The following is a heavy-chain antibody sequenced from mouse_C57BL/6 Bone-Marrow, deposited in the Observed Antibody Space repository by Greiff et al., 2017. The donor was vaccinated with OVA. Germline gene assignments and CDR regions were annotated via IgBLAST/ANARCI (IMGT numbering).Heavy chain of an antibody. CDR2: IDPENGDT. J-gene: IGHJ4*01. Sequence: EVQLQQSGAELVRPGASVKLSCTASGFNIKDDYMHWVKQRPEQGLEWIGWIDPENGDTEYASKFQGKATITAGPSSNTAYVQLSSLTSEDTAIYYCATSGYYDSNYYAMDYWGQGTSGTVPS. V-gene: IGHV14-4*01. D-gene: IGHD1-1*01. CDR3: ATSGYYDSNYYAMDY. CDR1: GFNIKDDY.